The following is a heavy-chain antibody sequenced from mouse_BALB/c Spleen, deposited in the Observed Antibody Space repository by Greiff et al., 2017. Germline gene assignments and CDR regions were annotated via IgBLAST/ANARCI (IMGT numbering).Heavy chain of an antibody. CDR3: TRVGYGNYDWYFDV. CDR2: IYPGNSDT. Sequence: EVQLQQSGPVLARPGASVKMSCKASGYTFPSYWMHWVKQRPGQGPEWIGAIYPGNSDTSYNQKFKGKAKLTAVTSTSTAYIELSSLTNEDSAVYYCTRVGYGNYDWYFDVWGAGTTVTVSS. J-gene: IGHJ1*01. CDR1: GYTFPSYW. V-gene: IGHV1-5*01. D-gene: IGHD2-10*02.